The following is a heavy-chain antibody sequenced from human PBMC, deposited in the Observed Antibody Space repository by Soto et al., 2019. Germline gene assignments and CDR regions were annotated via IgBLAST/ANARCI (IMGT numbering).Heavy chain of an antibody. CDR2: ISYDGSNK. Sequence: QVQLVESGGGVVQPGRSLRLSCAASGFTFSSYGMHWVRQAPGKGLEWVAVISYDGSNKYYADSVKGRFTISRDNSKNTLDLQMNSLRAEDTGVYYCAKDRYSGYDSNTYFDYWGQGTLVTVSS. D-gene: IGHD5-12*01. V-gene: IGHV3-30*18. CDR3: AKDRYSGYDSNTYFDY. J-gene: IGHJ4*02. CDR1: GFTFSSYG.